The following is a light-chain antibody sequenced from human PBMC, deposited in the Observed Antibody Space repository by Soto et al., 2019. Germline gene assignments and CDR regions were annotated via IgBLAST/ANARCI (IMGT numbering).Light chain of an antibody. V-gene: IGKV1-33*01. Sequence: DIQMTQSPSSLSASVGDRVTITCQASQAINNCLHWYQQKPGKAPKLLIYDASNLEKGAPSRFSGSGSGTDFTFDISSLQPEDVATYYCQHHHNLPHFGQGTKVEIK. CDR1: QAINNC. J-gene: IGKJ1*01. CDR3: QHHHNLPH. CDR2: DAS.